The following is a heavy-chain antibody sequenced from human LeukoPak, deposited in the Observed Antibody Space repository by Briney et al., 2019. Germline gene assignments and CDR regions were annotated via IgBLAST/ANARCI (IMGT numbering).Heavy chain of an antibody. J-gene: IGHJ4*02. CDR2: IYPSDSDT. D-gene: IGHD3-22*01. Sequence: GASLQISCKGSGYSLTSYWIGWVRQMPGKGLEWMGIIYPSDSDTKYSPSFQGQVTISADKSISTAYLQWSSLKASDTAIYYCARHLLPDSSAYLDYWGQGTLVTVSA. CDR3: ARHLLPDSSAYLDY. V-gene: IGHV5-51*01. CDR1: GYSLTSYW.